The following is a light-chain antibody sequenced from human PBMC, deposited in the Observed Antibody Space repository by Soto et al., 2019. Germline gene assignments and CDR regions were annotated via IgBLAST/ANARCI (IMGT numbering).Light chain of an antibody. CDR3: QQYDNLPPYP. V-gene: IGKV1-33*01. CDR2: DAT. CDR1: QDITHY. Sequence: DIQMTQSPSSLSASVGDRVTITCRASQDITHYLNWYQQKPGKAPKLLIYDATHLQRGVPSRFSGSGSGTDFTFTISSLQPEDIATYYCQQYDNLPPYPFGQGTKLEI. J-gene: IGKJ2*01.